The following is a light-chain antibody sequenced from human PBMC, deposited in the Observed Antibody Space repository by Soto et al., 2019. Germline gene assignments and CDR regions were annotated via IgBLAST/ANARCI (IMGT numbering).Light chain of an antibody. CDR2: AAS. J-gene: IGKJ2*01. Sequence: EIVMTQSPATLSVSPGERATLSCRASQSVSSNLAWYQQKPGQTPRLLIYAASTRATGIPARFSGSGSGTEFTLTISSLQSEDVAVYYCQQYKNWPPFTFGQGTKLEI. V-gene: IGKV3D-15*01. CDR1: QSVSSN. CDR3: QQYKNWPPFT.